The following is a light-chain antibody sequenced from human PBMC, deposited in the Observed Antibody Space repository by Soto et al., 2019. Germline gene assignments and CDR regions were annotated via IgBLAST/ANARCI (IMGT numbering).Light chain of an antibody. V-gene: IGKV3-11*01. CDR3: QQRSNWPST. Sequence: EIVLTQSPATLSLSPGERATLSCRASQSVSSYLAWYQQKPGQAPRLLIYDASNRATGIPARFSGSGSGTDFTVITSSLEPENFAVYYCQQRSNWPSTFGGGTKVEIK. J-gene: IGKJ4*01. CDR2: DAS. CDR1: QSVSSY.